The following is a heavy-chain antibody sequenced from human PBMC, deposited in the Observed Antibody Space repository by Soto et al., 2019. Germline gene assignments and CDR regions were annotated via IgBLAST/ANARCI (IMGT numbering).Heavy chain of an antibody. CDR1: GGTFSSYA. J-gene: IGHJ6*02. D-gene: IGHD3-10*01. V-gene: IGHV1-69*12. CDR2: IMPIFGTP. CDR3: ARDKDRPQLGGNYYYIMDV. Sequence: QVQLVQSGSEVKKTGSSVKVSCKASGGTFSSYAISWVRQVPGQGLEWMGGIMPIFGTPDYAQKFQGRVTITADESTSIAYMELSSLRSEDTGVYYCARDKDRPQLGGNYYYIMDVWGQGTTVTVSS.